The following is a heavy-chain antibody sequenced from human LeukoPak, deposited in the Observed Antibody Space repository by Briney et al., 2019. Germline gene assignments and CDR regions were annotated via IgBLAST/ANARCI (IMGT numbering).Heavy chain of an antibody. J-gene: IGHJ4*02. Sequence: GGSLRLSCAASGFTFSSYGMHWVRQAPGKGLEWVAFIRHDGSNKYYADSMKGRFTISRDNSKNTLYLQMNSLRADDTAIYYCAKFQTAAGNIYWGQGTLVTVSS. V-gene: IGHV3-30*02. CDR1: GFTFSSYG. CDR3: AKFQTAAGNIY. D-gene: IGHD6-13*01. CDR2: IRHDGSNK.